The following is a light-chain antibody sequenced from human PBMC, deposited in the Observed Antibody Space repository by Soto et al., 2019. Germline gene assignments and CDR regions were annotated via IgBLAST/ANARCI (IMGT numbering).Light chain of an antibody. CDR3: QTWGSGTVV. Sequence: QPVLTQSPSASASLGASVKVTCTLTSGHSSFAIAWHQQQPEKAHRYLMKLNSDGSHTKGDGIPDRFSGSSSGAERYLTISSLQSEDESDYYCQTWGSGTVVFGGGTKLTVL. V-gene: IGLV4-69*01. CDR2: LNSDGSH. J-gene: IGLJ2*01. CDR1: SGHSSFA.